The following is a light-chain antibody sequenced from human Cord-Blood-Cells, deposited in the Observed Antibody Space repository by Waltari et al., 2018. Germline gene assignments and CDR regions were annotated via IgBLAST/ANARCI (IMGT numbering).Light chain of an antibody. J-gene: IGLJ2*01. CDR2: DFS. CDR3: CSYAGSYTWV. CDR1: SSDVGGYNY. Sequence: QSALTQPRSVSGSPGPSVTLSCTGTSSDVGGYNYVSWYHQHPGKAPKLMIYDFSKRPSGVPDRFSGSKSGNTASLTISGLQAEDEADDYCCSYAGSYTWVFGGGTKLTVL. V-gene: IGLV2-11*01.